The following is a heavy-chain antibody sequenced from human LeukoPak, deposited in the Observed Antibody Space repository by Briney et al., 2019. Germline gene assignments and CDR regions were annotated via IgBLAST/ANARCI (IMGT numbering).Heavy chain of an antibody. CDR2: ISAYNGNT. V-gene: IGHV1-18*01. Sequence: ASVKVSCKASGYTFTSYGISWVRQAPGQGLEWMGWISAYNGNTNYAQKLQGRVTMTTDTSTSTAYMELRSLRSDDTAVYYCARKMGSSWQGYYLDYWGQGTLVTVSS. CDR3: ARKMGSSWQGYYLDY. J-gene: IGHJ4*02. CDR1: GYTFTSYG. D-gene: IGHD6-13*01.